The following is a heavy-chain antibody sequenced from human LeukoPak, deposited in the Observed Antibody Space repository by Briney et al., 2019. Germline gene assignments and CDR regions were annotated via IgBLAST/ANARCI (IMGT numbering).Heavy chain of an antibody. CDR2: ISGSGGST. V-gene: IGHV3-23*01. J-gene: IGHJ4*02. Sequence: QPGGSLRLSCAASGFTFSSYGMSWVRQAPGKGLGWVSAISGSGGSTYYADSVKGRFTISRDNSKNTLYLQMNSLRAEDTAVYYCAKVRGMSIAARPFKYYFDYWGQGTLVTVSS. D-gene: IGHD6-6*01. CDR3: AKVRGMSIAARPFKYYFDY. CDR1: GFTFSSYG.